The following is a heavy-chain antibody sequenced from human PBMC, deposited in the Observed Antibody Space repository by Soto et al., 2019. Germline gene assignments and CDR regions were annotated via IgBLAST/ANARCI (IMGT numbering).Heavy chain of an antibody. V-gene: IGHV3-48*02. CDR1: GFTFCSYS. CDR3: ARGLQWSGYNWFDP. D-gene: IGHD2-15*01. J-gene: IGHJ5*02. Sequence: PGGSLRLSCAASGFTFCSYSMNWVRQAPGKGLEWVSYISSSSSTIYYADSVKGRFTISRDNAKNSLYLQMNSLRDEDTAVYYCARGLQWSGYNWFDPWGQGTLVTVSS. CDR2: ISSSSSTI.